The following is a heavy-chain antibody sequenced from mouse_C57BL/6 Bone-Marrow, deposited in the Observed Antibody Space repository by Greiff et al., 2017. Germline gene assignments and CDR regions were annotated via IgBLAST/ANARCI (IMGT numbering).Heavy chain of an antibody. J-gene: IGHJ1*03. CDR3: ARPYYSNYWYCDV. V-gene: IGHV1-55*01. CDR1: GYTFTSYW. D-gene: IGHD2-5*01. Sequence: VQLQQPGAELVKPGASVKMSCKASGYTFTSYWITWVKQRPGQGLEWIGDIYPGSGSTNYNEKFKSKATLTVDTSSSTDYLQLSSLASEDSAVYYCARPYYSNYWYCDVWGTGTTVTVSS. CDR2: IYPGSGST.